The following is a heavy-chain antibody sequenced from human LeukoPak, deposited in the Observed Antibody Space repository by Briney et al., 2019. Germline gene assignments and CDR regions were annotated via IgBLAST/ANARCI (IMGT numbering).Heavy chain of an antibody. J-gene: IGHJ4*02. CDR1: GFSFSSFA. CDR3: VRDGHSSNWPLDC. CDR2: ITHDGNNQ. V-gene: IGHV3-30-3*01. Sequence: GGSLRLSCEASGFSFSSFAMHWVRQAPGKGLQWLAIITHDGNNQFYEDSVKGRFTISRDQSKSTLFLQMNSLRVEDTAVYYCVRDGHSSNWPLDCWGQGTLVTVSP. D-gene: IGHD6-13*01.